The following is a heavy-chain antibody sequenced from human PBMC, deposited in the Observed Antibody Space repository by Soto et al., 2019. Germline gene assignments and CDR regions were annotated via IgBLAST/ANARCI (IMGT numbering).Heavy chain of an antibody. V-gene: IGHV3-48*04. J-gene: IGHJ4*02. CDR2: ISSSSGTI. Sequence: GGSWRLSVAASGFTLSSYRMNWVRQAPGKGLEGVSYISSSSGTIYYADSVKGRFTISRDNAKNSLYLQMNSLRAEDTAVYYCSRDPTFPYNLNYLLDYWGQGTLVTAPQ. CDR3: SRDPTFPYNLNYLLDY. D-gene: IGHD1-7*01. CDR1: GFTLSSYR.